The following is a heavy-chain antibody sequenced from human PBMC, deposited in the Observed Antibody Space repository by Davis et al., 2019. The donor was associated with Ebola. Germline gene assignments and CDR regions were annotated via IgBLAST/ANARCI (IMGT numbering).Heavy chain of an antibody. CDR1: GYTLTELF. CDR3: ATAPRVWGTYRSRPYFDY. V-gene: IGHV1-24*01. J-gene: IGHJ4*02. Sequence: ASVKVSCKVSGYTLTELFMHWVRQAPGKGLEWMGGFDPEDGETIYAQKFQGRVTMTEDTSTDTAYMELSSLRSEDTAVYYCATAPRVWGTYRSRPYFDYWGQGTLVTVSS. CDR2: FDPEDGET. D-gene: IGHD3-16*02.